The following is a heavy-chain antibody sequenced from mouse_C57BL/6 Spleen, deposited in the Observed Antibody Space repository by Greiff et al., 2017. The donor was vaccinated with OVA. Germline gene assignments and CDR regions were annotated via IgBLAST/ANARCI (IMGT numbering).Heavy chain of an antibody. CDR2: IDPETGGT. V-gene: IGHV1-15*01. CDR1: GYTFTDYE. CDR3: TRSDYSNDADY. D-gene: IGHD2-12*01. Sequence: VQLQQSGAELVRPGASVTLSCKASGYTFTDYEMHWVKQTPVHGLEWIGAIDPETGGTAYNQKFKGKAILTADKSSSTAYMELRSLTSEDSAVYYGTRSDYSNDADYWGQGTTLTVSS. J-gene: IGHJ2*01.